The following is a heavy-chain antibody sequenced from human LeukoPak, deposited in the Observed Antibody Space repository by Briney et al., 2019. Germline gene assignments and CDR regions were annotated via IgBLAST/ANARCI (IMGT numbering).Heavy chain of an antibody. D-gene: IGHD4-17*01. CDR1: GFTFSSYA. CDR3: AKGRLGTVTTALDY. CDR2: VSGSTIISA. V-gene: IGHV3-23*01. J-gene: IGHJ4*02. Sequence: PGGSLRLSCAASGFTFSSYAMTWVRQAPGKGLEWVSTVSGSTIISAYYAVSVKGRFTISRDNSQNTLYLQVNSLRAEDTAVYYCAKGRLGTVTTALDYWGQGTLVTVSS.